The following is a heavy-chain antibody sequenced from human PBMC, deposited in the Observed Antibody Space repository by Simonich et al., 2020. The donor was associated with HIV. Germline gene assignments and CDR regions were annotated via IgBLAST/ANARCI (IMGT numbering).Heavy chain of an antibody. CDR1: GYTFTDYN. J-gene: IGHJ3*02. Sequence: QVQLVQSGAEVKKPGASVKVSCKASGYTFTDYNIHWVRQAPGQWLEWRGRVNPNSGGKEYPQKCQGRVTMTRDKSITTAYMELSRLRSDDTAFYYCATHGPGSYSSALDIWGQGTMVTVSS. D-gene: IGHD1-26*01. V-gene: IGHV1-2*02. CDR2: VNPNSGGK. CDR3: ATHGPGSYSSALDI.